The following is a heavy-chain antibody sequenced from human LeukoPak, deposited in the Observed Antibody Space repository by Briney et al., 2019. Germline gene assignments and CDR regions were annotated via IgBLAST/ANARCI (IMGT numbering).Heavy chain of an antibody. Sequence: SVKVSYTSSGGTFSNYAIRWVRQAPGQGQEWVGRIIPILGIANYAQKFQGRVTITADKSTSTAYMELSSLRSEDTAVYYCATRIYYDFWSGYFHWGQGTLVTVSS. J-gene: IGHJ4*02. D-gene: IGHD3-3*01. CDR3: ATRIYYDFWSGYFH. V-gene: IGHV1-69*04. CDR1: GGTFSNYA. CDR2: IIPILGIA.